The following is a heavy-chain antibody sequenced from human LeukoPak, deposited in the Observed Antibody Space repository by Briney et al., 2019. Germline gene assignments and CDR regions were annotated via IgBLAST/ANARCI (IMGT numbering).Heavy chain of an antibody. J-gene: IGHJ6*02. D-gene: IGHD6-13*01. Sequence: SEILSLTCTVSGDSFRSYYWSWIRQPPGQGLEWLGHINDRGSTNYNPSLQGRVTISIDTSKNQFSLKVNSVTTADTAVYYCVRDSRYGSGWFEDGLDFWGQGTTVTVSS. CDR2: INDRGST. V-gene: IGHV4-59*01. CDR1: GDSFRSYY. CDR3: VRDSRYGSGWFEDGLDF.